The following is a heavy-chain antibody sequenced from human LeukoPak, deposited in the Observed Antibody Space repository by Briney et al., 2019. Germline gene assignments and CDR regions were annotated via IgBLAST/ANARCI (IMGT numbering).Heavy chain of an antibody. V-gene: IGHV3-53*01. J-gene: IGHJ4*02. CDR3: AKEGYYDSGEFDY. D-gene: IGHD3-22*01. CDR2: IYSGGST. Sequence: GGSLRLSCAASGFTVSSNYMSWVRQAPGKGLEWVSVIYSGGSTYYADSVKGRFTISRDNSKNTLYLQMNSLRAEDTAVYYCAKEGYYDSGEFDYWGQGTLVTVSS. CDR1: GFTVSSNY.